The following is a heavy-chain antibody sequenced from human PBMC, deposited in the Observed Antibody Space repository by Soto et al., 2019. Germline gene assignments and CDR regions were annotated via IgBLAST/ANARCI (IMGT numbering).Heavy chain of an antibody. Sequence: GRSRSLSWAASGFTVRSYGVHWVRQAPSKGREKGAVIWYDGSNKYYADYVKGRFTISKDNSKNTLYLQMNSLRAEDTAVYYCARGGSITIFGVPKTGPMDVWGKGTTVTVSS. CDR1: GFTVRSYG. D-gene: IGHD3-3*01. CDR3: ARGGSITIFGVPKTGPMDV. J-gene: IGHJ6*04. CDR2: IWYDGSNK. V-gene: IGHV3-33*01.